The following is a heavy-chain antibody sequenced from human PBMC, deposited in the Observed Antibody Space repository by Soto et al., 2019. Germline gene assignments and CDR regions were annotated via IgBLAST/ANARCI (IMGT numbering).Heavy chain of an antibody. V-gene: IGHV3-33*01. D-gene: IGHD4-17*01. Sequence: QVQLVESGGGVVQPGRSLRLSCAASGFTFSSYGMHWVRQAPGKGLEWVAVIWYDGSNKYYADSVKGRFTISRDNSKNTRYLQMNSLRAEDTAVYYCARGGGNGDYKYYYYGMDVWGQGTTVTVSS. J-gene: IGHJ6*02. CDR3: ARGGGNGDYKYYYYGMDV. CDR1: GFTFSSYG. CDR2: IWYDGSNK.